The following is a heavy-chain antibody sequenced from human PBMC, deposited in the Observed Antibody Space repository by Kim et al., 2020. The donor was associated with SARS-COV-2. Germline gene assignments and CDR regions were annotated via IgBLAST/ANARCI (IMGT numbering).Heavy chain of an antibody. CDR3: AKDNSNYAMDY. Sequence: YYKPNVKGRFTISRDKAKKTLYLQMNSLRDEDTAIYYWAKDNSNYAMDYWGQGILVTVSS. J-gene: IGHJ4*02. V-gene: IGHV3-48*02. D-gene: IGHD1-7*01.